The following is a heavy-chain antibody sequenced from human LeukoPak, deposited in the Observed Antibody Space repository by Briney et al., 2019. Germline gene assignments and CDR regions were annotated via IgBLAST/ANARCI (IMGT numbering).Heavy chain of an antibody. D-gene: IGHD3-10*02. Sequence: PSETLSLTCAVYGGSFSGYYWSWIRQPPGKGLEWIGEINHSGSTNYNPSLKSRVTISVDTSKNQFSLKLSSVTAADTAVYYCARDVTVSEYYYMDVWGKGTTVTVSS. CDR2: INHSGST. CDR1: GGSFSGYY. V-gene: IGHV4-34*01. J-gene: IGHJ6*03. CDR3: ARDVTVSEYYYMDV.